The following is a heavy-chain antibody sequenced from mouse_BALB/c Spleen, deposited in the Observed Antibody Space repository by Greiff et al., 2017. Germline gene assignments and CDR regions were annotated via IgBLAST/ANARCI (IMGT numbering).Heavy chain of an antibody. CDR1: GYTFTSYW. CDR2: IYPGDGDT. V-gene: IGHV1-87*01. D-gene: IGHD2-14*01. Sequence: VQLQQSGAELPRPGASVKLSCKASGYTFTSYWMQWVKQRPGQGLEWIGAIYPGDGDTRYTQKFKGKATLTADKSSSTAYMQLSSLASEDSAVYYCARWTYYRYDGDYWGQGTTLTVSS. CDR3: ARWTYYRYDGDY. J-gene: IGHJ2*01.